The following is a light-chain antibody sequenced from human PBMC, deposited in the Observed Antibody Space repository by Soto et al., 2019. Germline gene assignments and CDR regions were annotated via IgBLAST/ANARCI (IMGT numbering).Light chain of an antibody. Sequence: EVVMTQSPLSLPVTLGQPASISCRSSQSLVNSDGNTYLNWFHQRPGQSPRRLIYKVCNRDSGVPDKFRGSRAGNYFLLSIRRVEAEDVGGYFCILGSHRPRTFRQGTRVEIK. CDR3: ILGSHRPRT. J-gene: IGKJ1*01. V-gene: IGKV2-30*01. CDR1: QSLVNSDGNTY. CDR2: KVC.